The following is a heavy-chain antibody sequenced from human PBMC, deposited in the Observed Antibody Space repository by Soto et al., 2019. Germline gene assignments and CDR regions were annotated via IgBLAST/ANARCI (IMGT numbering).Heavy chain of an antibody. V-gene: IGHV1-46*03. CDR2: INPSGGTT. Sequence: ASVKVSCKASGYTFTSYYMHWVRQAPGQGLEWMGIINPSGGTTRYAQKFQGRVTMTRDTSTSTVYMELSSLRSEDTAVYYCGRDFCIGGSCYRFDYWGQGTLVTVSS. CDR1: GYTFTSYY. CDR3: GRDFCIGGSCYRFDY. J-gene: IGHJ4*02. D-gene: IGHD2-15*01.